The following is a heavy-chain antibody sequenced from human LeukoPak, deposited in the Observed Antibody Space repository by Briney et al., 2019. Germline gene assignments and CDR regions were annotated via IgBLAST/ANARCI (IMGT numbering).Heavy chain of an antibody. CDR3: ARDLPTTREVDN. V-gene: IGHV1-18*01. J-gene: IGHJ4*02. D-gene: IGHD4-17*01. CDR1: GYTFTSYG. Sequence: PSVKVSCKASGYTFTSYGISWVRQAPGQGLEWMGWISAYNGNTNYAQKLQGRVTMTTDTSTSTAYMELRSLRSDDTAVYYCARDLPTTREVDNWGQGTLVTVSS. CDR2: ISAYNGNT.